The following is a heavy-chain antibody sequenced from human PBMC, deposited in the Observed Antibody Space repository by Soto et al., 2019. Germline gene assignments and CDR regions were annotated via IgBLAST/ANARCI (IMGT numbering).Heavy chain of an antibody. J-gene: IGHJ4*02. CDR3: ARPGNYGSASYLYYLDY. CDR2: IYYSGST. V-gene: IGHV4-39*01. Sequence: SETLSLTCTVSGGSISSSSYYWGWIRQPPGKGLEGIGRIYYSGSTYYNPSLKSRVTISVDTSKNQFSLKLSSVTAADTAVYYCARPGNYGSASYLYYLDYRGQGTLVTASS. CDR1: GGSISSSSYY. D-gene: IGHD3-10*01.